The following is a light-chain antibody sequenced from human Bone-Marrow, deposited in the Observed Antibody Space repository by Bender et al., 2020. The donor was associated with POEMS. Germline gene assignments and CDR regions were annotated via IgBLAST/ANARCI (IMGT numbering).Light chain of an antibody. V-gene: IGLV2-23*02. J-gene: IGLJ1*01. CDR1: SSDVGNFNL. Sequence: QSALTQPPSASGSPGQSVTISCTGTSSDVGNFNLVSWYQQFPGKAPKLMIYDVSQHTSAVPKRFAGSKCDNTASLTISVLQAGDEAEYCCCSYQSNRVYGFRTGTKVPLL. CDR3: CSYQSNRVYG. CDR2: DVS.